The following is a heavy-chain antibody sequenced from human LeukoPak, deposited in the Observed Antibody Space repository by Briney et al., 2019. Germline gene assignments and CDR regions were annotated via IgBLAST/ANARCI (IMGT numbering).Heavy chain of an antibody. CDR3: ARVRGGVIDY. CDR1: GFTFSNYW. Sequence: GGSLSLSCAASGFTFSNYWMSWVRQAPGKGLEWVANIKEDGSEKYYVDSVKGRFTISRDNSKNTLYLQMNSLRADDTAVYYCARVRGGVIDYWGQGTLVTVSS. CDR2: IKEDGSEK. D-gene: IGHD3-10*01. V-gene: IGHV3-7*03. J-gene: IGHJ4*02.